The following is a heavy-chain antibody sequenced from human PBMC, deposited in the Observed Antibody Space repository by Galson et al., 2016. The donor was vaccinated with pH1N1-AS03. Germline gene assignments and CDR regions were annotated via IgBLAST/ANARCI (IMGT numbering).Heavy chain of an antibody. D-gene: IGHD2-2*01. J-gene: IGHJ6*02. V-gene: IGHV3-74*01. CDR1: GFTFSMSY. CDR3: ARRNPNPNFAIWYQHDYGMDV. CDR2: ISNDGRNV. Sequence: SLRLSCAASGFTFSMSYIHWDRQAPGKGLEWVSRISNDGRNVRYADFVKGRFAVSRDNAKNTVFLQMNSLRADDTAVYFCARRNPNPNFAIWYQHDYGMDVWGQGTTVTVSS.